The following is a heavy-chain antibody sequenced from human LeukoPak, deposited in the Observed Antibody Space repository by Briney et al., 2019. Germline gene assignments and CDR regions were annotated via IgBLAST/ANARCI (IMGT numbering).Heavy chain of an antibody. Sequence: PGGSLRLPCAASGFTFSSYGMHWVRQAPGKGLEWVAVISYDGSNKYYADSVKGRFTISRDNSKNTLYLQMNSLRAEDTAVYYCAKDRGEQQLVNWFDPWGQGTLVTVSS. CDR2: ISYDGSNK. CDR1: GFTFSSYG. D-gene: IGHD6-13*01. V-gene: IGHV3-30*18. J-gene: IGHJ5*02. CDR3: AKDRGEQQLVNWFDP.